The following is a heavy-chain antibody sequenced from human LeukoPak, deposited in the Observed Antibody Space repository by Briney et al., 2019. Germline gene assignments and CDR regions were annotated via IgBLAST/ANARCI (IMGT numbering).Heavy chain of an antibody. V-gene: IGHV3-48*04. CDR3: ARDIYYDSSGYYGSVY. Sequence: GGSLRLSCAASGFTFSSYSMSWVRQAPGKGLEWVSYISSSSSTIYYADSVKGRFTISRDNAKNSLYLQMNSLRAEDTAVYYCARDIYYDSSGYYGSVYWGQGTLVTVSS. CDR1: GFTFSSYS. D-gene: IGHD3-22*01. CDR2: ISSSSSTI. J-gene: IGHJ4*02.